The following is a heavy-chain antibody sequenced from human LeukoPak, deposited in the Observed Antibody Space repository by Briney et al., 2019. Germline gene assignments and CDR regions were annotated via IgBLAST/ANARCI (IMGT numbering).Heavy chain of an antibody. CDR2: IYYSGST. J-gene: IGHJ6*02. V-gene: IGHV4-59*12. CDR3: AMRYLPRYYYYGMDV. CDR1: GGSISSYY. Sequence: SETLSLTCTVSGGSISSYYWSWIRQPPGKGLEWIGYIYYSGSTNYNPSLKSRVTISVDTSKNQFSLKLSSVTAADTAVYYCAMRYLPRYYYYGMDVWGQGTTVTVSS. D-gene: IGHD1-1*01.